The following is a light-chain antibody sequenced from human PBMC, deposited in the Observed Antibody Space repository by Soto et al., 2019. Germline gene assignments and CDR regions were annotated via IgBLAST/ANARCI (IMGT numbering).Light chain of an antibody. V-gene: IGKV4-1*01. CDR2: WAS. CDR3: QQHYSPPLT. Sequence: DIVMTQSPDSLAVSLGERATINCKSSQTVLYSSNNKNYLAWYQQKPGQPPKLLIYWASTRESGVPDRFSGSGSGTDFTLTISSLQAEDVAVYYCQQHYSPPLTFGGGTKVENK. J-gene: IGKJ4*01. CDR1: QTVLYSSNNKNY.